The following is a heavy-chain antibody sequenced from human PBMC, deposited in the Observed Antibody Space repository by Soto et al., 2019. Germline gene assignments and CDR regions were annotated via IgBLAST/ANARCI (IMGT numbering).Heavy chain of an antibody. D-gene: IGHD3-16*01. J-gene: IGHJ2*01. CDR1: G. V-gene: IGHV2-5*02. Sequence: GVGWIRHPPGKALEWLALIYWDDNERYSPSLKSRITITKDTSKSQVVLTMTNMDPVDTATYYCAHVWVFFFQAEDGIRVSPPVSAFLLNRSSDL. CDR3: AHVWVFFFQAEDGIRVSPPVSAFLLNRSSDL. CDR2: IYWDDNE.